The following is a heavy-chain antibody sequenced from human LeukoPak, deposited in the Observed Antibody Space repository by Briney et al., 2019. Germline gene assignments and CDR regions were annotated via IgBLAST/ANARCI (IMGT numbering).Heavy chain of an antibody. D-gene: IGHD3-3*01. J-gene: IGHJ6*02. CDR2: IKGSGATT. CDR3: AKGDVSGDYYYGMDV. Sequence: GGSLRLSCAASGFTFSSYAMSWVRQVPGKGLEWVSGIKGSGATTKYADSVKGRFSISRDNSKNTLYVQMNSLRVEDTAVYYCAKGDVSGDYYYGMDVWGQGTTVTVSS. CDR1: GFTFSSYA. V-gene: IGHV3-23*01.